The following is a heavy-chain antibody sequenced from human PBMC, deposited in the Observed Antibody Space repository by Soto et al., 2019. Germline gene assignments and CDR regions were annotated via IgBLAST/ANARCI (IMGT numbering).Heavy chain of an antibody. CDR1: GFTCKDYN. J-gene: IGHJ4*02. D-gene: IGHD3-10*01. CDR3: ARVGYGSGSYHLPTFDY. Sequence: GTLRLSSADYGFTCKDYNMRWIRQAPGKGLEWVSYISSSGSTIYYADSVKGRFTISRDNAKNSLYLQMNSLRAEDTAVYYCARVGYGSGSYHLPTFDYWGQGTLVTVSS. V-gene: IGHV3-11*01. CDR2: ISSSGSTI.